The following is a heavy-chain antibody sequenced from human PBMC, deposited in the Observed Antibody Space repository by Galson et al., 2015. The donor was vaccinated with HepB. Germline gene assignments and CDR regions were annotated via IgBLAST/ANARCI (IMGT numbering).Heavy chain of an antibody. V-gene: IGHV4-59*01. CDR1: GGSISSYY. J-gene: IGHJ5*02. Sequence: ETLSLTCTVSGGSISSYYWSWIRQPPGKGLEWIGYIYYSGSTSYNPSLKSRVTISVDTSKNQFSLKLSSVTAADTAVYYCARHHSGPKGLFDPWGQGTLVTVSS. CDR2: IYYSGST. D-gene: IGHD6-25*01. CDR3: ARHHSGPKGLFDP.